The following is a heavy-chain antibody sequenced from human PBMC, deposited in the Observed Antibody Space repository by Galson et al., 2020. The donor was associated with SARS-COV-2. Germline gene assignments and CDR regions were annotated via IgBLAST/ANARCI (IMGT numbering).Heavy chain of an antibody. Sequence: GESLKISCKASGYTFTSYYIHWVRQATGQGLEWMGIINPSGGGTTYAQKFQGRVTMTRDTSTSTVYMELSSLRAEDTAVYYCARDSQGGNDYNYLLFWGQGTLVTVSS. CDR3: ARDSQGGNDYNYLLF. J-gene: IGHJ4*02. CDR2: INPSGGGT. V-gene: IGHV1-46*01. CDR1: GYTFTSYY. D-gene: IGHD4-4*01.